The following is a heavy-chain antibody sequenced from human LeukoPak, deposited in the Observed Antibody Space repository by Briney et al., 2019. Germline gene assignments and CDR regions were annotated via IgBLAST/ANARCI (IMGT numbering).Heavy chain of an antibody. CDR1: GYTFTSNG. CDR2: ISANSGNT. Sequence: GASVKVSCKASGYTFTSNGISWVRQAPGKGLEWMGWISANSGNTNYAQKMQGRVTMTTETSSSTAYMELRNLRSDDTAVYYCARDKNYRFDCWGQGTLVTASS. J-gene: IGHJ4*02. CDR3: ARDKNYRFDC. D-gene: IGHD5-24*01. V-gene: IGHV1-18*01.